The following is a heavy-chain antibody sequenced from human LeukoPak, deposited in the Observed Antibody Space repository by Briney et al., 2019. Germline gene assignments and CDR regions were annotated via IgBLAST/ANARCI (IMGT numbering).Heavy chain of an antibody. Sequence: SETLSLTCAVYGGSFSGYYWSWIRQPPGKGLEWIGEINHSGSTNYNPSLKSRVTISVDTSKNQFSLKLSSVTAADTAVYYCAGGHVVVAATVWFDPWGQGTLVTVSS. D-gene: IGHD2-15*01. CDR3: AGGHVVVAATVWFDP. CDR1: GGSFSGYY. V-gene: IGHV4-34*01. J-gene: IGHJ5*02. CDR2: INHSGST.